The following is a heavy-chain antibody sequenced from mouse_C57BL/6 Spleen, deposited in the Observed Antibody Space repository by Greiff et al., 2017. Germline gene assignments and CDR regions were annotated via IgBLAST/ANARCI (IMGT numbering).Heavy chain of an antibody. Sequence: VQLQQSGPELVKPGASVKISCTASGFAFSSSWMNWVKQRPGKGLEWIGRINPGDGDTNYNRKFKGKATLTADKSSSTAYMQLSSLTSEDSAVSFCVSTGPDYFDYWGQGTTLTVSS. D-gene: IGHD4-1*02. CDR2: INPGDGDT. CDR1: GFAFSSSW. CDR3: VSTGPDYFDY. V-gene: IGHV1-82*01. J-gene: IGHJ2*01.